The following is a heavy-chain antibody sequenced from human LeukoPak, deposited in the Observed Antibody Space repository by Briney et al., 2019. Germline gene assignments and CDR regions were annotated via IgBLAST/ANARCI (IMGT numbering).Heavy chain of an antibody. J-gene: IGHJ4*02. D-gene: IGHD3-16*01. V-gene: IGHV1-24*01. CDR2: FDPEDGET. CDR3: ATDIRGSSADDY. Sequence: ASVKVSCKVSGYTLTELSMHRVRQAPGKGLEWMGGFDPEDGETIYAQKFQGRVTMTEDTSTDTAYMELSSLRSEDTAVYYCATDIRGSSADDYWGQGTLVTVSS. CDR1: GYTLTELS.